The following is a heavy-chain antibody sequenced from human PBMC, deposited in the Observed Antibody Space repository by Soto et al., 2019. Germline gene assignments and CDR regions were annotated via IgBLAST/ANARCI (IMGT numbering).Heavy chain of an antibody. Sequence: PGGSLRLSCAASGLTFSSYGMHWVRQAPGKGLEWVAVISYDGSNKYQADSVKGRFTISRDNSKNTLYLQMNSLRAEDTAVYYCAKGYYDSSGSYGMDVWGQGTTVTVSS. CDR1: GLTFSSYG. D-gene: IGHD3-22*01. J-gene: IGHJ6*02. CDR3: AKGYYDSSGSYGMDV. V-gene: IGHV3-30*18. CDR2: ISYDGSNK.